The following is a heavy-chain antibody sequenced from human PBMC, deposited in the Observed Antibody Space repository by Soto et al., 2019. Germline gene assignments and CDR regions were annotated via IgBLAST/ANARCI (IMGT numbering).Heavy chain of an antibody. Sequence: GASVKVSCKASGYTFTSYGISWVRQAPGQGLEWMGWISAYNGNTNYAQKLQGRVTMTTDTSTSTAYMELRSLRSDDTAVYYCARDQEARGWYSYSPTHLFDPWGQETLVTVSS. D-gene: IGHD6-19*01. CDR3: ARDQEARGWYSYSPTHLFDP. V-gene: IGHV1-18*01. CDR2: ISAYNGNT. J-gene: IGHJ5*02. CDR1: GYTFTSYG.